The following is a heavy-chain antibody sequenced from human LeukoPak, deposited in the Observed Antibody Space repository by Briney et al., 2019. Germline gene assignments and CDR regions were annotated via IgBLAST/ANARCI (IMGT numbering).Heavy chain of an antibody. CDR1: GFTFSSYE. D-gene: IGHD3-10*02. Sequence: GGSLRLSCAASGFTFSSYEMNWVRQAPGKGLEWVSYISSSGSTIYCADSVKGQFTISRDNAKNSLYLQMNSLRAEDTAVYYCAELGITMIGGVWGKGTTVAISS. J-gene: IGHJ6*04. CDR2: ISSSGSTI. CDR3: AELGITMIGGV. V-gene: IGHV3-48*03.